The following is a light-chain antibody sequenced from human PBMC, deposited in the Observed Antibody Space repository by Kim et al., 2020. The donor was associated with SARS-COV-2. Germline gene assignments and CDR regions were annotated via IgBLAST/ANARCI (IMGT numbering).Light chain of an antibody. Sequence: SPGERATLSCRASKSISINLAWYQQKPGQPPRLLMYGSSTRANGVPARFSGGGSGTEFTLTISSLQSEDCAVYYCQQYDDWPPITFGGGTKVDIK. V-gene: IGKV3-15*01. CDR3: QQYDDWPPIT. CDR1: KSISIN. J-gene: IGKJ4*01. CDR2: GSS.